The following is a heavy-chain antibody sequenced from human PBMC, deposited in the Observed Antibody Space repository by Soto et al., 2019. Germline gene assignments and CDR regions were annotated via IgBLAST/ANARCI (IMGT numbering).Heavy chain of an antibody. D-gene: IGHD2-15*01. CDR3: ARSGGLDRDFNS. CDR1: GGTFSSDS. V-gene: IGHV1-69*05. J-gene: IGHJ4*02. Sequence: QDQLVQSGAGVKKPGSSVKVSCKASGGTFSSDSFSWVRPAPGQGLERMGWIIPMFVTPIYAQNFEDRVTITRDESTSTAYMQLSILRSGDTAVYYCARSGGLDRDFNSWGQGSLVTVSS. CDR2: IIPMFVTP.